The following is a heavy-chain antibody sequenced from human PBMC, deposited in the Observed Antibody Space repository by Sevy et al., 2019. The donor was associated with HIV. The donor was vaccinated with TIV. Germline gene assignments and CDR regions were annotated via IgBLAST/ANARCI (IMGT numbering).Heavy chain of an antibody. CDR3: ATAKDYYDTSGYPFDS. D-gene: IGHD3-22*01. CDR1: GYTLTELS. Sequence: ASVKVSCKVSGYTLTELSMHGVRQAPGKGVEWMGTFDPEDDEKIYAYKFQGRVTMTEDTSTGTAYMELSRLRSEDTAVYYCATAKDYYDTSGYPFDSWGQGTLVTVSS. CDR2: FDPEDDEK. V-gene: IGHV1-24*01. J-gene: IGHJ4*02.